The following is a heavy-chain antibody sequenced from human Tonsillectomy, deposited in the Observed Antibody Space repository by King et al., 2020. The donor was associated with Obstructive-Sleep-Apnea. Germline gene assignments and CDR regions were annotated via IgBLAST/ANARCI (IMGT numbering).Heavy chain of an antibody. J-gene: IGHJ2*01. D-gene: IGHD6-19*01. CDR3: AKVDTVAGSSFL. CDR2: IRYDGSNK. V-gene: IGHV3-30*02. Sequence: VQLVESGGGVVQPGRSLRLSCAASGFTFSSYGMHWVRQAPGKGLEWVAFIRYDGSNKYYADSVKGRFTISRDNSKNTLYLQMNSLRAEDTAVYYCAKVDTVAGSSFLWGRGTLVTVSS. CDR1: GFTFSSYG.